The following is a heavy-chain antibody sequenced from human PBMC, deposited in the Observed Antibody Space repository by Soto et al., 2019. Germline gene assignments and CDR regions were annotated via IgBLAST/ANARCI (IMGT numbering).Heavy chain of an antibody. CDR2: ISGSGGST. V-gene: IGHV3-23*01. CDR1: GFTFSSYA. J-gene: IGHJ4*02. D-gene: IGHD2-2*01. Sequence: GGSLRLSCAASGFTFSSYAMSWVRQAPGKGLEWVSAISGSGGSTYYADSVKGRFTISRDNSKNTLYLQMNSLRAEDTAVYYCATIKDIVVVPAAAGEFYFDYWGQGTLVTVSS. CDR3: ATIKDIVVVPAAAGEFYFDY.